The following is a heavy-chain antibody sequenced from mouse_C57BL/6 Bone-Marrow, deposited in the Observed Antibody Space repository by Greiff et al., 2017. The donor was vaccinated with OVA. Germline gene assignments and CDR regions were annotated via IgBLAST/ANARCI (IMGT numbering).Heavy chain of an antibody. CDR1: GFTFTDYY. Sequence: EVKLMESGGGLVQPGGSLSLSCAASGFTFTDYYMSWVRQPPGKALEWLGFIRNKANGYTTEYSASVKGRFTISRDNSQSILYLQMNALRAEDSATYYCARYPGLLFFDYWGQGTTLTVSS. J-gene: IGHJ2*01. CDR2: IRNKANGYTT. D-gene: IGHD2-3*01. CDR3: ARYPGLLFFDY. V-gene: IGHV7-3*01.